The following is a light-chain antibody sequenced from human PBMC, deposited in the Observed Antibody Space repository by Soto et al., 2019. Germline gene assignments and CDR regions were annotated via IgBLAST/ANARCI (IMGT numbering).Light chain of an antibody. Sequence: DIKMTQSPSTLSASVGSRVTITCRASQSISSWLAWYQQKPGKAPKLLIYDASSLESGVPSRFSGSGSGTEFTLTISGLQPDDFATYYCQQYNSYSWKYGQGTKVDIK. J-gene: IGKJ1*01. CDR2: DAS. V-gene: IGKV1-5*01. CDR1: QSISSW. CDR3: QQYNSYSWK.